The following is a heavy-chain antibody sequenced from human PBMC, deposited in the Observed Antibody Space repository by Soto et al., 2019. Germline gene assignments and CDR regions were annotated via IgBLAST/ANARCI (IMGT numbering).Heavy chain of an antibody. CDR1: GFTFSSYG. J-gene: IGHJ4*02. CDR2: IWYDGSNK. V-gene: IGHV3-33*01. Sequence: QVQLVESGGGVVQPGRSLRLSCAASGFTFSSYGMHWVRQAPGKGLEWVAVIWYDGSNKYYADSVKGRFTISRDNSKNTLYLQRNSLRAEDTAVYYCARDRCSSTSCYVVSRCFSSGWYVFDYWGQGTLVTVSS. CDR3: ARDRCSSTSCYVVSRCFSSGWYVFDY. D-gene: IGHD2-2*01.